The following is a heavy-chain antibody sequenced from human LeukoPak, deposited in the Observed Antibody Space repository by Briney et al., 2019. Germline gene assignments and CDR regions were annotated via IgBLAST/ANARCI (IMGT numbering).Heavy chain of an antibody. D-gene: IGHD3-22*01. J-gene: IGHJ4*02. V-gene: IGHV1-24*01. CDR2: LDPEDGET. CDR1: GYTLTELS. Sequence: ASVKVSCKVSGYTLTELSMHWVRQAPGKGLEWMGGLDPEDGETIYAQKFQGRVTMTEDTSTDTAYMELSSLRSEDTAVYYCARDHHYYDSSGYYFDYWGQGTLVAVSS. CDR3: ARDHHYYDSSGYYFDY.